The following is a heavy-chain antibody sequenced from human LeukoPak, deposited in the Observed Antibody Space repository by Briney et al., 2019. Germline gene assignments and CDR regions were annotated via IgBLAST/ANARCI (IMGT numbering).Heavy chain of an antibody. CDR3: GRDPNGDYIGAFDM. CDR1: GFTFSSYA. D-gene: IGHD4-17*01. V-gene: IGHV3-23*01. CDR2: IRGSGGST. Sequence: GGSLRLSCAASGFTFSSYAMIWVRQAPGKGLEWVSAIRGSGGSTYYADSVKDRFTISRDNSKNTLYLQMNSLRAEVTAVYYCGRDPNGDYIGAFDMWGQGTVVTVSS. J-gene: IGHJ3*02.